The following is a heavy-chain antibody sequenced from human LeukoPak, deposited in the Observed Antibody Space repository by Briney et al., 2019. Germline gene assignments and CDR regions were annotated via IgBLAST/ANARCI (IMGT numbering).Heavy chain of an antibody. CDR3: ARRGLGYCSGGSCYRLDY. Sequence: SETLSLTCTVSGGSINSYYWSWIRQPPGKGLECIGYIHYTGSTNYNPSLKSRVTISVDTSKSQFSLKLSSVTAADTAVYYCARRGLGYCSGGSCYRLDYWGQGTLVTVSS. D-gene: IGHD2-15*01. CDR2: IHYTGST. V-gene: IGHV4-59*01. J-gene: IGHJ4*02. CDR1: GGSINSYY.